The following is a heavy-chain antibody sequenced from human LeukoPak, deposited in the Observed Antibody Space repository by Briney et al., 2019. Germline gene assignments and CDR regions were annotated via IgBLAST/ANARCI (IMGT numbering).Heavy chain of an antibody. CDR2: ISGSGGGT. D-gene: IGHD5/OR15-5a*01. J-gene: IGHJ4*02. Sequence: PGGSLRLSCEASGFTFSSYAMSWVRQAPGKGLEWVSAISGSGGGTYYADSVKGRFTISRDNSKNTLYLQMNSLRAEDTAVYCCANLYELYYFDYWGQGTLVTVSS. CDR3: ANLYELYYFDY. V-gene: IGHV3-23*01. CDR1: GFTFSSYA.